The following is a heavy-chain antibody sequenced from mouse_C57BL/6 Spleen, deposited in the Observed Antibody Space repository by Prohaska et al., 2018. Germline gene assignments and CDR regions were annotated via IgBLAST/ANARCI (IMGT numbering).Heavy chain of an antibody. CDR2: IRSKSNNYAT. J-gene: IGHJ4*01. V-gene: IGHV10-1*01. D-gene: IGHD2-4*01. Sequence: EVQLVESGGGLVQPKGSLKLSCAASGFSFNTYAMNWVSQAPGKGLEWVARIRSKSNNYATYYADSVKDRFTISRDDSESMLYLQMNNLKTEDTAMYYCVRHGYDYDHRYAMDYWGQGTSVTVSS. CDR1: GFSFNTYA. CDR3: VRHGYDYDHRYAMDY.